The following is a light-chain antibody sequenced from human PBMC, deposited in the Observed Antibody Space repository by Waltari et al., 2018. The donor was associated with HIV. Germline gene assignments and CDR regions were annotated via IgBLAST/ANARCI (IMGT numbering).Light chain of an antibody. Sequence: DIVMTQSPDSLAVSLGERAPINCKSSQSVLYSSNNKNYLAWYQQKPGQPPKLLIYWASTRESGVPGRFSGSGSGTDFTLTISSLHAEDVAVYYCQQYYSTPPSFGQGTKLEIK. CDR2: WAS. CDR1: QSVLYSSNNKNY. CDR3: QQYYSTPPS. J-gene: IGKJ2*01. V-gene: IGKV4-1*01.